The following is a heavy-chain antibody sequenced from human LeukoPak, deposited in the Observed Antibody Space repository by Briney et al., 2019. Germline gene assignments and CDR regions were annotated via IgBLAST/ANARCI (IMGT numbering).Heavy chain of an antibody. CDR2: ISYDGSNK. J-gene: IGHJ4*02. D-gene: IGHD3-16*02. Sequence: VGPLRLSCAASGFTFNSYGMHGVRQAPGKGVEWVAVISYDGSNKYYADSVKGRFTISRDNSKNTLYLKMNSLRAEDTALYYCAKCPVTFGGVIVITTGYFDYWGQGTLVTVSS. CDR1: GFTFNSYG. V-gene: IGHV3-30*18. CDR3: AKCPVTFGGVIVITTGYFDY.